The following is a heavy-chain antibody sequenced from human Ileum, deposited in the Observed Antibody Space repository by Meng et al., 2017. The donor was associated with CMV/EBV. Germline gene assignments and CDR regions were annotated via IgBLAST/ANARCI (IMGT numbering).Heavy chain of an antibody. CDR2: INAGGRTI. J-gene: IGHJ4*02. V-gene: IGHV3-48*03. CDR1: GFTFSSYE. CDR3: AQDPQY. Sequence: GGSLRLSCVASGFTFSSYEFNWVRQAPGKGLEWLSHINAGGRTIYYADSVKGRFTISRDDAKSSLYLQMSSLRADDTAVYYCAQDPQYWGQGTLVTVSS.